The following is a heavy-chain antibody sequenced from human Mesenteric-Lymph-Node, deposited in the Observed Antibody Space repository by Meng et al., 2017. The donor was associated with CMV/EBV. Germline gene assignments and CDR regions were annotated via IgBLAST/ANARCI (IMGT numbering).Heavy chain of an antibody. CDR3: ARDLSGIDY. CDR1: GFTFSTYG. Sequence: GESLKISCAASGFTFSTYGMNWVRQAPGKGLEWISYIGSRNTTIYYADSVKGRFAISRDNAKNSLYLQMNSLRAEDTAVYYCARDLSGIDYWGQGTLVTVSS. J-gene: IGHJ4*02. V-gene: IGHV3-48*04. D-gene: IGHD1-20*01. CDR2: IGSRNTTI.